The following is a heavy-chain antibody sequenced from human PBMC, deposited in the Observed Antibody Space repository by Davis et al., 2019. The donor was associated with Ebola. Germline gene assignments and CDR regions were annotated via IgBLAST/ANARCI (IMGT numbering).Heavy chain of an antibody. Sequence: GESLKISCAASGFTFSSYGMHWVRQAPGKGLEWVAVISYDGSNKYYADSVKGRFTISRDNSKNTLYLQMNSLRAEDTAVYYCTTTTVYFDYWGQGTLVTVSS. D-gene: IGHD4-17*01. CDR3: TTTTVYFDY. CDR2: ISYDGSNK. J-gene: IGHJ4*02. CDR1: GFTFSSYG. V-gene: IGHV3-30*03.